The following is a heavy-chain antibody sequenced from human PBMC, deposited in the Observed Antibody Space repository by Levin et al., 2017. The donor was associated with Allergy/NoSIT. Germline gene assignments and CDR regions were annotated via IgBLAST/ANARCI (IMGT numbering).Heavy chain of an antibody. D-gene: IGHD2-15*01. CDR1: GGSISSSNW. CDR3: ATRDCSGDTCYSFYH. J-gene: IGHJ1*01. Sequence: GSLRLSCAVSGGSISSSNWWSWVRQAPGKGLEWIGEIFHSGTTNYNPSLKSRVIISVDKSKNQFSLWLTSVTAADTAVYYCATRDCSGDTCYSFYHWGQGTLVTVSS. V-gene: IGHV4-4*02. CDR2: IFHSGTT.